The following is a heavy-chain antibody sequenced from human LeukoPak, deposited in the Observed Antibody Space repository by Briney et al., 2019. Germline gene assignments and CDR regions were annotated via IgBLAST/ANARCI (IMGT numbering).Heavy chain of an antibody. D-gene: IGHD3-22*01. CDR3: ARGPPYYDSSGYYYLDY. J-gene: IGHJ4*02. CDR1: GYTFTSYG. Sequence: ASVNVSCKASGYTFTSYGISWVRQAPGQGLEWMGWISAYNGNTNYAQKLQGRVTMTTDTSTSTAYMELRSLRSDDTAVYYCARGPPYYDSSGYYYLDYWGQGTLVTVSS. V-gene: IGHV1-18*01. CDR2: ISAYNGNT.